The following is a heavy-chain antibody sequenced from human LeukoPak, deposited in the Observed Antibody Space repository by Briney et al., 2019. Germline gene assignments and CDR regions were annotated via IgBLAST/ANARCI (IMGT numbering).Heavy chain of an antibody. CDR1: GGTFSSYA. D-gene: IGHD6-13*01. Sequence: SVKVSCKASGGTFSSYAISWVRQAPGQGLEWMGGIIPIFGTANYAQKFQGRVTITADESTSTAYMELSSLRSEDTAVYYCARAPEAAAGGDYYYYMDVWGKGTTVTVSS. CDR2: IIPIFGTA. J-gene: IGHJ6*03. V-gene: IGHV1-69*13. CDR3: ARAPEAAAGGDYYYYMDV.